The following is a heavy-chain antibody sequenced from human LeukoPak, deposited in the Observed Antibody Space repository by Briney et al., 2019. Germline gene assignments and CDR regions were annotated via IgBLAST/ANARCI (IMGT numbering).Heavy chain of an antibody. V-gene: IGHV3-7*01. CDR3: ARGSDFWSGYCLDY. D-gene: IGHD3-3*01. J-gene: IGHJ4*02. CDR1: GFTFSSYW. Sequence: GGSLRLSCAASGFTFSSYWMSWVRQAPGKGLEWVANIKQDGSEKYYVDSVKGRFTISRDNAKNSLFLQVNSLRAEDTAVYYCARGSDFWSGYCLDYWGQGTLVTVSS. CDR2: IKQDGSEK.